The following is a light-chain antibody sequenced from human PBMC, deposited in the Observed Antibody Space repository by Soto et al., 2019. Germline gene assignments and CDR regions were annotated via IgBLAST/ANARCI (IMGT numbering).Light chain of an antibody. Sequence: EIVMTKSPATLSVSPGEGATLSCRASQGIGSTLAWYQQKPGQTPRLLIYGASTRATGVPARFSVSASWTEFTLTITSLQSEDFALYYFQHYANWPLTFGGGTKGESK. CDR2: GAS. CDR3: QHYANWPLT. CDR1: QGIGST. V-gene: IGKV3-15*01. J-gene: IGKJ4*01.